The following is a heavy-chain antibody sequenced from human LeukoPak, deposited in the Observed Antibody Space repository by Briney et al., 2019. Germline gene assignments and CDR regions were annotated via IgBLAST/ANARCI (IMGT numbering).Heavy chain of an antibody. CDR1: GFTFSSYE. D-gene: IGHD6-13*01. J-gene: IGHJ4*02. V-gene: IGHV3-48*03. CDR2: ISSSGGSI. Sequence: GGSLRLSCAASGFTFSSYEMNWVRQAPGKGLEWVSYISSSGGSIYYADSVKGRFTMSRDNAKNSLYLQMTSLRDEDTAVYYCARDSGISWYFDSWGQGTLVTVSS. CDR3: ARDSGISWYFDS.